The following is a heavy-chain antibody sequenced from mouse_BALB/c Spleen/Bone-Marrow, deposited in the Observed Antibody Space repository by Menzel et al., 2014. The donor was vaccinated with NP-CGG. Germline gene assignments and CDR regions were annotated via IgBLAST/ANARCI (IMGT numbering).Heavy chain of an antibody. D-gene: IGHD1-1*01. CDR3: ARSGYYGSSYFDY. Sequence: SGPELVKSGASVKISCKASGYSFTGYFMNWVMQSHGKSLEWIGRINPYNGDTFYNQKFKGKATLTVDKSSSTAHMELRSLASEDSAVYYCARSGYYGSSYFDYWGQGTTLTVSS. J-gene: IGHJ2*01. CDR2: INPYNGDT. V-gene: IGHV1-20*02. CDR1: GYSFTGYF.